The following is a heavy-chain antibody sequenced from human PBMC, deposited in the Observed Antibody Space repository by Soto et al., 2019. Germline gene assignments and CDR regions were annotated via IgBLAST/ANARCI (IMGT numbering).Heavy chain of an antibody. CDR1: GYTFTSYG. CDR2: IRPDSGNT. V-gene: IGHV1-18*01. J-gene: IGHJ4*02. D-gene: IGHD6-19*01. Sequence: ASVKVSCKTSGYTFTSYGLSCVRQAPGQGLEWMGWIRPDSGNTDYAQNFQGRVTMTADTSTTTVYMELRSLTSDDTAVYYCARDRSSSDCWGQGTLVTVSS. CDR3: ARDRSSSDC.